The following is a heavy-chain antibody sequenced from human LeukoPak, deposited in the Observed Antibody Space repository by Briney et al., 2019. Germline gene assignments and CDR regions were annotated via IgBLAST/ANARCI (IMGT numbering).Heavy chain of an antibody. Sequence: GGSLRLSCAASGFTFSSYGGQWVRQAPGKGLEWVAVISYDGSKKVYADYVKGRFTISSDNSNNTLYLQMNSLRAEDTAVYYCANLGIAVAGTGMEYDYWGQGTLVTVSS. CDR2: ISYDGSKK. CDR1: GFTFSSYG. CDR3: ANLGIAVAGTGMEYDY. J-gene: IGHJ4*02. V-gene: IGHV3-30*18. D-gene: IGHD6-19*01.